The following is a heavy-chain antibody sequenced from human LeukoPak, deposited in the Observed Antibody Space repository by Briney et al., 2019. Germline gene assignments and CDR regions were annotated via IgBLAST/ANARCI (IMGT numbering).Heavy chain of an antibody. Sequence: GGSLRLPRAASGFTFTSLPLHWVRQAPGKGLEWVAVSSTHGSDEYYADSVKGRFTVFSDNSKKTVYLQMDSLRAEDTAVYHCAMDYYDSNGYSRGWDYWGQGTLVTVSS. V-gene: IGHV3-30*04. J-gene: IGHJ4*02. CDR3: AMDYYDSNGYSRGWDY. CDR1: GFTFTSLP. CDR2: SSTHGSDE. D-gene: IGHD3-22*01.